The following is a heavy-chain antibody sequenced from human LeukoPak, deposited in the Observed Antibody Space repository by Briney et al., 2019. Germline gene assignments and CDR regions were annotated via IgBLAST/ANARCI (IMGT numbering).Heavy chain of an antibody. V-gene: IGHV4-61*02. J-gene: IGHJ6*03. CDR3: ARDAGFMVRGSRRGYDDYYYYMDV. CDR2: IYTSGST. Sequence: HSETPSLTCTVSGGSLSSGSYYWSWIRQPAGKGLEWIGRIYTSGSTNYNPSLKSRVTISVDTSKNQFSLKLSSVTAADTAVYYCARDAGFMVRGSRRGYDDYYYYMDVWGKGTTVTISS. CDR1: GGSLSSGSYY. D-gene: IGHD3-10*01.